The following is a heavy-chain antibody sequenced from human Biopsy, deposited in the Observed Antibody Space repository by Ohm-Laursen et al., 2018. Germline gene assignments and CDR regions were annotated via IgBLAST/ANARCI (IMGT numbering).Heavy chain of an antibody. Sequence: GTLSLTCAVSGGSISGYYWSWIRQPPGKGLEWIGEINHRGYTDYNASLKSRVTISVDTSKNQFSLRLNSVTAADTAVYYCARATNSTGWPYYYFYGMDVWGQGTTVTVSS. V-gene: IGHV4-34*01. CDR1: GGSISGYY. CDR3: ARATNSTGWPYYYFYGMDV. J-gene: IGHJ6*02. CDR2: INHRGYT. D-gene: IGHD2/OR15-2a*01.